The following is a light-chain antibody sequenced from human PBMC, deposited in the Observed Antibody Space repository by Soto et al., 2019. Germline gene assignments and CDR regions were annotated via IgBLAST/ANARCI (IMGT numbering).Light chain of an antibody. Sequence: DIVLTQSPDTLSLSPVNRCTLSCMASQSRTNSYIAWDQVKPGQAPRLLIYDTSSRATGIPDRFSGSGSGTDFTLTISRLEPEDFAVYYCQQYGSSPGTFGQGTKVDI. CDR3: QQYGSSPGT. CDR1: QSRTNSY. CDR2: DTS. V-gene: IGKV3-20*01. J-gene: IGKJ1*01.